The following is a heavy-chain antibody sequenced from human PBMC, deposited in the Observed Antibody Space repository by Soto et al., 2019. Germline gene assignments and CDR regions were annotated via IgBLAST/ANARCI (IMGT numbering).Heavy chain of an antibody. V-gene: IGHV1-18*01. CDR2: ISAHNGNT. Sequence: QVHLVQSGAEVKKPGASVKASCKGSGYAFTTDGITWVRQAPGQGLEWMGWISAHNGNTNYAQKLQGRVTVTRDTSTSTAYMELRSLRSDDTAVYYCARGRYGDYWGQGALVTVSS. CDR3: ARGRYGDY. J-gene: IGHJ4*02. D-gene: IGHD1-1*01. CDR1: GYAFTTDG.